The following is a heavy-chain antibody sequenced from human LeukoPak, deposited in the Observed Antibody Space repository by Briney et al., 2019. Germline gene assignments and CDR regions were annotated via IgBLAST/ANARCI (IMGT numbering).Heavy chain of an antibody. V-gene: IGHV3-7*01. J-gene: IGHJ4*02. CDR1: GFTFSSYW. D-gene: IGHD5-18*01. Sequence: GGSLRLSCAASGFTFSSYWMSWVRQAPGKGLEWVANIKRDGSEKYYVDSVKGRFTISRDNAKNSLYLQMNSLRADDTAVYYCARVPIQLWPGFDYWGQGTLVTVSS. CDR2: IKRDGSEK. CDR3: ARVPIQLWPGFDY.